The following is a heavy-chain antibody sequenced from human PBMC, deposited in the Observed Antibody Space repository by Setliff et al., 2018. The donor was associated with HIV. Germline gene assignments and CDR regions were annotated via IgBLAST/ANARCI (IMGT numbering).Heavy chain of an antibody. D-gene: IGHD3-3*01. CDR3: ASRYNFWNGYSRGYFDY. J-gene: IGHJ4*02. Sequence: LSLTCTVSGGPISSGSYYWSWIRQPAGKGLEWIGHIYTSGSTNYNPSLKSRVTISVDTSKNQFSLKLSSVTAADTAVYYCASRYNFWNGYSRGYFDYWGQGTLVTVSS. V-gene: IGHV4-61*09. CDR2: IYTSGST. CDR1: GGPISSGSYY.